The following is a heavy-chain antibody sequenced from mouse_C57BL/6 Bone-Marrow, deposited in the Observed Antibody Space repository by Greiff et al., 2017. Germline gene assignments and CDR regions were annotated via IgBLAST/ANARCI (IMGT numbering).Heavy chain of an antibody. CDR2: IDPEDGDT. D-gene: IGHD2-5*01. CDR3: SRYSNPGYYVMDY. V-gene: IGHV14-1*01. CDR1: GFNIKDYY. Sequence: VQLKQSGAELVRPGASVKLSCTASGFNIKDYYMHWVKQRPEQGLEWIGRIDPEDGDTEYAPKFQGKATMTVDTSSSTAYMQLSSLTSEDSAVYYCSRYSNPGYYVMDYWGQGTSVTVSS. J-gene: IGHJ4*01.